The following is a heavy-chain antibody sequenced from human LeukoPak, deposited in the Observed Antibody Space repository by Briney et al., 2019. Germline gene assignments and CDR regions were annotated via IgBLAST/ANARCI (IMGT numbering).Heavy chain of an antibody. CDR2: ISSSSSYI. J-gene: IGHJ4*02. CDR3: ARVLDYYYDSSGLMDY. V-gene: IGHV3-21*01. Sequence: GGSLRLSCAASGFTFSSYSMNWVRQAPGKGLEWVSSISSSSSYIYYADSVKGRFTISRDNAKNSLYLQMNSLRAEDTAVYCCARVLDYYYDSSGLMDYWGQGTLVTVSS. CDR1: GFTFSSYS. D-gene: IGHD3-22*01.